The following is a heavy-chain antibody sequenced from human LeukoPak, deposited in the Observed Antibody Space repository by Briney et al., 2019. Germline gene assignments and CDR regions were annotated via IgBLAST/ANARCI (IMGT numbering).Heavy chain of an antibody. Sequence: PGGSLRLSCAASGFTFSTYSMNWVRQAPGKGLEWVSYISSTSSTISYADSVKGRFTISRDNAKNSLYLQMNSLRAEDTAVYYCARDLHYAFDIWGQGTMVTVSS. CDR2: ISSTSSTI. J-gene: IGHJ3*02. CDR3: ARDLHYAFDI. V-gene: IGHV3-48*01. CDR1: GFTFSTYS. D-gene: IGHD1-26*01.